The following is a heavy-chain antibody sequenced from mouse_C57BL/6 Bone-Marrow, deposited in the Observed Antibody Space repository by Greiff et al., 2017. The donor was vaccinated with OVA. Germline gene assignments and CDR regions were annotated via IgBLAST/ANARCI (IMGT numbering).Heavy chain of an antibody. Sequence: EVMLVESEGGLVQPGSSLKLSCTASGFTFSDYYMAWVRQVPEKGLEWVANINYDGSSTYYLDSLKSRFIISRDNAKNILYLQMSSLKSEDTATDYCAREGPYGWYFDYWGQGTTLTVSS. V-gene: IGHV5-16*01. CDR1: GFTFSDYY. J-gene: IGHJ2*01. D-gene: IGHD2-2*01. CDR2: INYDGSST. CDR3: AREGPYGWYFDY.